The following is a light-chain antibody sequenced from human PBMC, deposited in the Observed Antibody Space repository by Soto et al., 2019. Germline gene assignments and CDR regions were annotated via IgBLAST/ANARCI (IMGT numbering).Light chain of an antibody. CDR1: QSVSSY. Sequence: EIVVTQSPATLSLSPGERATLSCRASQSVSSYLAWYQQKPGQAPRLLIYDASNRATGIPARFSGSGSGTDFTLTISNLEPEDFAVYYCQQRSNWQGATFGGGTKVDIK. CDR3: QQRSNWQGAT. CDR2: DAS. J-gene: IGKJ4*01. V-gene: IGKV3-11*01.